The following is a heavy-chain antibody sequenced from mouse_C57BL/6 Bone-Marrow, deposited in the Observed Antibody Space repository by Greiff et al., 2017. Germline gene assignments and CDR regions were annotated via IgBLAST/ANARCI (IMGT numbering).Heavy chain of an antibody. D-gene: IGHD1-1*01. CDR2: INPNYGTT. V-gene: IGHV1-39*01. Sequence: EVQLQQSGPELVKPGASVKISCKASGYSFTDYNMNWVKQSNGKSLEWIGVINPNYGTTSYNQKFKGKATLTADKSSSTAYMQLSSLTSEDSAVYFCARSHYGSSSFDYWGQGTTLTVSS. J-gene: IGHJ2*01. CDR3: ARSHYGSSSFDY. CDR1: GYSFTDYN.